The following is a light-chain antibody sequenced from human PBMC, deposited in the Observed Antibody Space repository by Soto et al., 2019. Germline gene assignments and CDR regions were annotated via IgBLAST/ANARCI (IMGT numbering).Light chain of an antibody. CDR2: DVS. CDR1: SSDVGGYNY. CDR3: SSYTSSSTLYV. J-gene: IGLJ1*01. V-gene: IGLV2-14*01. Sequence: QSALTQPASVSGSPGQSITISCTGTSSDVGGYNYVSWYQQHPGKASKLMIYDVSNRPSGVSNRFSGSKSGNTASLTISGLQAEDEADYYCSSYTSSSTLYVFGTGTKVNVL.